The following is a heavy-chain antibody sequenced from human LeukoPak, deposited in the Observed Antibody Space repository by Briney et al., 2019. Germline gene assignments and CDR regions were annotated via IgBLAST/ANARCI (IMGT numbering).Heavy chain of an antibody. J-gene: IGHJ4*02. CDR3: ARLYCSSTTCYVDY. D-gene: IGHD2-2*01. CDR1: GDRVSSNSAA. V-gene: IGHV6-1*01. CDR2: TYYRSKWSN. Sequence: SQTLSLTCAISGDRVSSNSAAWNWIRPSPSRGLEWLGRTYYRSKWSNDYAVSVKSRITVNPDTSKNQFSLQLNSVTPEDTAVYYCARLYCSSTTCYVDYWGQGTLVTVSS.